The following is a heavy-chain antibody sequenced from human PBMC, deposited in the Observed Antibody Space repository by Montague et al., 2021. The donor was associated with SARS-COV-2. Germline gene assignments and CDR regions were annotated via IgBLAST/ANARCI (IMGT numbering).Heavy chain of an antibody. D-gene: IGHD5-12*01. CDR3: ARDGADYSFAYYHEMDV. J-gene: IGHJ6*02. CDR1: GASVRTYY. CDR2: LYTSGST. Sequence: SETLSLTCTVSGASVRTYYWSWIRQSAGKKREWMGRLYTSGSTYYNPSFKSRVTMSLDTSKNLFSLNLSSMTAADTAVYYCARDGADYSFAYYHEMDVWGQGIAVIVSS. V-gene: IGHV4-4*07.